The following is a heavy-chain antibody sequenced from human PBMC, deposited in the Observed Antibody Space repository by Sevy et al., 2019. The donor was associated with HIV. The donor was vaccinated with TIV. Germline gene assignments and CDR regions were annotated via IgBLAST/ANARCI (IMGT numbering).Heavy chain of an antibody. Sequence: GGYLRLSCAASGFTFDSYAMHWVRQVAGKGLEWVSTISGSGYATYYADSVKGRFIISRDTSRNTLYLQMNSLRVEDSAVYFCAKDRVTVFGVVVTFDSWGQGTLVTVS. CDR3: AKDRVTVFGVVVTFDS. D-gene: IGHD3-3*01. CDR2: ISGSGYAT. CDR1: GFTFDSYA. V-gene: IGHV3-23*01. J-gene: IGHJ4*02.